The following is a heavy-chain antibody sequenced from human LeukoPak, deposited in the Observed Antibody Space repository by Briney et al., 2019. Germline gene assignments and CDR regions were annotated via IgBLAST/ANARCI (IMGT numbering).Heavy chain of an antibody. CDR1: GHTFTGYY. J-gene: IGHJ3*02. CDR3: ARDPLNYYDSSASYRGDAFDM. CDR2: INANSGGT. V-gene: IGHV1-2*02. Sequence: ASVKVSCKASGHTFTGYYMHWVQQAPGQGLEWMGWINANSGGTNYAQKFQGRVTMTRDTSATTAYMELSSLRTEDMAVYYCARDPLNYYDSSASYRGDAFDMWGQGTMVTVSS. D-gene: IGHD3-22*01.